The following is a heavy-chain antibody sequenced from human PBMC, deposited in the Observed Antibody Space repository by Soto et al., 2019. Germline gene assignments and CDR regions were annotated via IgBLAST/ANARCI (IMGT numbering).Heavy chain of an antibody. CDR2: VSHDGLAQ. J-gene: IGHJ4*02. D-gene: IGHD6-19*01. CDR3: AKESIAVGGPNYFDY. CDR1: GFTFSRYG. Sequence: VGSLRLSCEGSGFTFSRYGMHWVRQAPGMGLEWVAVVSHDGLAQYYGDSVKGRFTISRDNSQNTLYLQMNNLRTEDTAIYYCAKESIAVGGPNYFDYWGQGTLVTVSS. V-gene: IGHV3-30*18.